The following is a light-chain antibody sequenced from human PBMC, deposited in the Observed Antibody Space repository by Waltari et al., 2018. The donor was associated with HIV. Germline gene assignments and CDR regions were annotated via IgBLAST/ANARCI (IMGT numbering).Light chain of an antibody. CDR2: EGT. Sequence: QSALTQPASVSGSPAQSITISCTVTSRDVGSYKFFSWYQQHPGKAPKFMIYEGTKRPSGVSNRFSGSKSGNTASLTISGLQAEDEADYHCCSYAGNNTLVFGGGTKLTV. CDR1: SRDVGSYKF. V-gene: IGLV2-23*01. CDR3: CSYAGNNTLV. J-gene: IGLJ3*02.